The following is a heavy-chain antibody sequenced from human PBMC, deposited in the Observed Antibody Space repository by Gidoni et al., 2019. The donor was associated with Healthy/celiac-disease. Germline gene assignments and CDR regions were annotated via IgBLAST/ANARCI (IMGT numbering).Heavy chain of an antibody. CDR3: AREEYYYDSSVTLHWYFDL. CDR2: SYTSGST. Sequence: QVQLQESGPGLVKPSQTLSLPCTVSGDSLSSGSYYWSWIRQPAGKGLEWIGRSYTSGSTNYNPSLKSRVTISVDTSKNQFSLKLSSVTAADTAVYYCAREEYYYDSSVTLHWYFDLWGRGTLVTVSS. D-gene: IGHD3-22*01. V-gene: IGHV4-61*02. J-gene: IGHJ2*01. CDR1: GDSLSSGSYY.